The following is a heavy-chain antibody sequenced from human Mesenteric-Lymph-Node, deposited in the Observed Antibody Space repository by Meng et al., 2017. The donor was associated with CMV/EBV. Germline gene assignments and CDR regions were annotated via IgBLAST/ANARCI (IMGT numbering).Heavy chain of an antibody. CDR3: ASLLPFSVDY. J-gene: IGHJ4*02. V-gene: IGHV4-30-4*08. CDR1: GGSISRGAYY. Sequence: LPCPVSGGSISRGAYYWRWIRPPPGKGLEWIGYIYCSGRTYYNPSLKSRVPTSVDTSKNQFALKLSSVTAADTAVYYCASLLPFSVDYWGQGTLVTVSS. CDR2: IYCSGRT.